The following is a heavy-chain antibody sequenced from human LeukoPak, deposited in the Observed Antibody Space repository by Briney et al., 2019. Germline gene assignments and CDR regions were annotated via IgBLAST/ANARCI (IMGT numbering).Heavy chain of an antibody. D-gene: IGHD3-10*01. CDR3: ARVTSGSSYRPLDY. Sequence: PGGSLRLSCAASGFTFSNYWMSWVRQAPGNGPEWVANIKEDESEKNYVDSVKGRFTISRDSAKNSLYLQMNSLRAEDTAVYYCARVTSGSSYRPLDYWGQGTLVTVSS. J-gene: IGHJ4*02. CDR2: IKEDESEK. V-gene: IGHV3-7*01. CDR1: GFTFSNYW.